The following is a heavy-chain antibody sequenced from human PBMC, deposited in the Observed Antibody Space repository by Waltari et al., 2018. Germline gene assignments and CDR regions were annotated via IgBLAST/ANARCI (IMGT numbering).Heavy chain of an antibody. CDR2: IYPADPDT. Sequence: EVQLVQSGAEVKKPGESLKISCKGFGYTFATDWIGWVRQKPGKGLEWMGTIYPADPDTRYSPSFQGQVTISADKSISTAYLQWSNLKASDTAMYYCARQFGGPSGWPDYWGQGTLVTVSS. V-gene: IGHV5-51*01. CDR3: ARQFGGPSGWPDY. J-gene: IGHJ4*02. D-gene: IGHD6-19*01. CDR1: GYTFATDW.